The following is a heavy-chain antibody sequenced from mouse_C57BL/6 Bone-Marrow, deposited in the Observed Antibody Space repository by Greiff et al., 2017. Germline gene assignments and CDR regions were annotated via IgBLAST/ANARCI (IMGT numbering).Heavy chain of an antibody. D-gene: IGHD2-3*01. CDR3: AGYDGYYVWYFDV. V-gene: IGHV1-64*01. CDR1: GYTFTSYW. J-gene: IGHJ1*03. CDR2: IHPNSGST. Sequence: QVQLQQPGAELVKPGASVKLSCKASGYTFTSYWMHWVKQRPGQGLEWIGMIHPNSGSTNYNEKFKSKATLTVDKSSSTAYMPLSSLTSEDSAVYYCAGYDGYYVWYFDVWGTGTTVTVSS.